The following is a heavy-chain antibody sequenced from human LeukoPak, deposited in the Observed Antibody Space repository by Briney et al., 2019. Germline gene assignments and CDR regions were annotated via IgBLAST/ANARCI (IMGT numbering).Heavy chain of an antibody. CDR3: ARGYDTFHYFDY. CDR1: GGSISSYY. CDR2: IYYSGST. J-gene: IGHJ4*02. D-gene: IGHD3-16*01. V-gene: IGHV4-59*01. Sequence: SETLSLTCTVSGGSISSYYWSWIQQPPGKGLEWIGYIYYSGSTNYNPSLKSRVTISVDTSKNQFSLKLSSVTAADTAVYYCARGYDTFHYFDYWGQGTLVTVSS.